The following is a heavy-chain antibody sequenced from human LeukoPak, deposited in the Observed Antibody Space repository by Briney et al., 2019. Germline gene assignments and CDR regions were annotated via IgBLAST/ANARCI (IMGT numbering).Heavy chain of an antibody. CDR3: ASVGEQELLPDY. Sequence: GGSLRLSCAVSGLTFSSSWMDWVRQAPGKGLEWVSSISSSSSYIYYADSVKGRFTISRDNAKNSLYLQMNSLRAEDTAVYYCASVGEQELLPDYWGQGPLVTVSS. J-gene: IGHJ4*02. V-gene: IGHV3-21*01. CDR1: GLTFSSSW. CDR2: ISSSSSYI. D-gene: IGHD3-10*01.